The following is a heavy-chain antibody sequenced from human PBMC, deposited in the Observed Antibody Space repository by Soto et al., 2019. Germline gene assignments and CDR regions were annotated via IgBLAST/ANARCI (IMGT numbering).Heavy chain of an antibody. CDR3: TNHYYDSSGYYSGYYYGMDV. CDR2: IRSKANSYAT. V-gene: IGHV3-73*01. D-gene: IGHD3-22*01. J-gene: IGHJ6*02. Sequence: GGSLRLSCAASGFTFSGSAMHWVRQASGKGLEWVGRIRSKANSYATAYAASVKGRFTISRDDSKNTAYLQMNSLKTEDTAVYYCTNHYYDSSGYYSGYYYGMDVWGQGTTVTVSS. CDR1: GFTFSGSA.